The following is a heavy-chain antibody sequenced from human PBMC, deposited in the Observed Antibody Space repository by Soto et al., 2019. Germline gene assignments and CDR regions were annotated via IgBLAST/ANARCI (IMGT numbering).Heavy chain of an antibody. V-gene: IGHV1-69*13. CDR1: GGTFSSYA. CDR2: IIPIFGTA. D-gene: IGHD5-18*01. J-gene: IGHJ6*02. CDR3: ARGLGDTATFLVPPISMDV. Sequence: ASVKVSCKASGGTFSSYAISWVRQAPGQGLEWMGGIIPIFGTANYAQKFQGRVTITADESTSTAYMELSSLRSEDTAVYYCARGLGDTATFLVPPISMDVWGQGTTVTVSS.